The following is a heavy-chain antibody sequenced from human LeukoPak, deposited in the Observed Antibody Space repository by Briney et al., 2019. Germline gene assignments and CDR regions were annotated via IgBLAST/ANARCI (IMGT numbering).Heavy chain of an antibody. CDR3: ARRGSSSRYYFDY. Sequence: GGSLRLSCAASGFTFSSYEMNWVRQAPAKGLAWVSYISSTGNTIYYADSVKGRFTISRDDATNSVSLQMNSLRADDTAVYYCARRGSSSRYYFDYWGQGTPVTVSS. CDR2: ISSTGNTI. CDR1: GFTFSSYE. J-gene: IGHJ4*02. D-gene: IGHD6-13*01. V-gene: IGHV3-48*03.